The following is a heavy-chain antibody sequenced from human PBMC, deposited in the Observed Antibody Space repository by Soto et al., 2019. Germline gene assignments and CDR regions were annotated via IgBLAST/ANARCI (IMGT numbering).Heavy chain of an antibody. D-gene: IGHD2-2*02. CDR1: GASISSYY. V-gene: IGHV4-59*01. CDR3: ARDLIVVVPAAIPVRGDYYYYYGMDV. CDR2: IYYSGST. J-gene: IGHJ6*02. Sequence: ETLCRTGPVSGASISSYYWSWIRQPPGKGLEWIGYIYYSGSTNYNPSLKSLVTISVDTSKNQFSLKLSSVTAADTDVYYCARDLIVVVPAAIPVRGDYYYYYGMDVWGQGTKVTVYS.